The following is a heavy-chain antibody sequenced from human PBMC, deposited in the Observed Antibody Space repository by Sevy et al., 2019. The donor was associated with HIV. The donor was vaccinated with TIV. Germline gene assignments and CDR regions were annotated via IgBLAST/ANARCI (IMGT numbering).Heavy chain of an antibody. V-gene: IGHV4-34*01. Sequence: SETLSLTCAVYGGPFSGYYWSWIRQPPGKGLEWIGEINHSGSTNYNPSLKSRVTISVDTSKNQFSLKLSSVTAADTAVYYCARGADYYDSSGYYPYDAFDIWGQGTMVTVSS. D-gene: IGHD3-22*01. CDR2: INHSGST. CDR3: ARGADYYDSSGYYPYDAFDI. CDR1: GGPFSGYY. J-gene: IGHJ3*02.